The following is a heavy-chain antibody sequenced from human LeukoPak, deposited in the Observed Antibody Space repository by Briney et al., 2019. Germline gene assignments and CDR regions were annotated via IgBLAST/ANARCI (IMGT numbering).Heavy chain of an antibody. J-gene: IGHJ4*02. CDR2: INESGST. CDR1: GGSISSYF. CDR3: ARLRSGGQVAGVYFDF. Sequence: SETLSLTCTVSGGSISSYFWSWIRQPPGKGMEWIGEINESGSTNYNPSLKSRVTISIDTSKNHLSLKLSSVTAADTAIYYCARLRSGGQVAGVYFDFWGQGTLVTVSS. D-gene: IGHD6-19*01. V-gene: IGHV4-34*01.